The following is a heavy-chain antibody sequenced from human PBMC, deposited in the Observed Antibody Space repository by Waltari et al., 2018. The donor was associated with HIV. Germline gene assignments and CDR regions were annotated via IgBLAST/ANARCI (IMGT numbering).Heavy chain of an antibody. D-gene: IGHD2-2*01. J-gene: IGHJ6*02. V-gene: IGHV4-34*01. CDR1: GGSFSGSY. Sequence: QVQLRQWGAGLLKPSETLSLTCAVYGGSFSGSYWRWIRQPPGMGLAWIGEINHSGSTNYNPSLKSRVTISVDTSKNQFSLKLTSVTAADTAVFYCARARLVSRGQYCSTTSCLPHYYYYYGMDVWGQGTTVTVSS. CDR2: INHSGST. CDR3: ARARLVSRGQYCSTTSCLPHYYYYYGMDV.